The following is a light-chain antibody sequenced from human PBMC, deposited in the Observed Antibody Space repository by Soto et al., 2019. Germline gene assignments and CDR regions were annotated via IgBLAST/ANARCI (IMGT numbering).Light chain of an antibody. Sequence: EIVLTQSPATLSLSPGERATLSCRASQSVSSYLAWYQQKPGQXPRLLIYDASNRATGSPARFSGSGSGTDFTLTISSLEPEDFAVYYCQQRSNWPPITFGQGKRLEIK. CDR3: QQRSNWPPIT. V-gene: IGKV3-11*01. CDR2: DAS. J-gene: IGKJ5*01. CDR1: QSVSSY.